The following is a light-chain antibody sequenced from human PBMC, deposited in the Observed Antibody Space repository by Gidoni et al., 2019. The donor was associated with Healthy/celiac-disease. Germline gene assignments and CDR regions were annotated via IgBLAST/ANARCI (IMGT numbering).Light chain of an antibody. Sequence: DLQMTQSPSTLSASVGDRVTITCRASQSISSWLAWYQQKPGKAPKLLIFKASSLESGVPSRFSGSGAGTEFTLTISCLQPDDFATYYFQQYNSYSWTFGQGTKVEIK. CDR1: QSISSW. CDR2: KAS. V-gene: IGKV1-5*03. J-gene: IGKJ1*01. CDR3: QQYNSYSWT.